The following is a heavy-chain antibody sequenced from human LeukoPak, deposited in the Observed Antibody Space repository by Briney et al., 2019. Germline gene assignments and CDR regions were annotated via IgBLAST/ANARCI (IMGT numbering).Heavy chain of an antibody. CDR2: INPDGGST. D-gene: IGHD1-26*01. CDR1: GYIFASYY. CDR3: VRPPSGKDKRHDVLDV. J-gene: IGHJ3*01. Sequence: GDSVKVSCKASGYIFASYYMQWVRQAPGQGLEWMGIINPDGGSTSYARKFQGRVTMTRETSTSTVYMELSSLRSEDTAVYYCVRPPSGKDKRHDVLDVWGQGTVGTVSS. V-gene: IGHV1-46*01.